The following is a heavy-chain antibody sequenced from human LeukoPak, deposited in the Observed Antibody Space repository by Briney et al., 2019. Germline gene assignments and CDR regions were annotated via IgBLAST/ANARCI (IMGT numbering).Heavy chain of an antibody. V-gene: IGHV1-69*05. J-gene: IGHJ3*02. CDR2: IIPMFGTA. Sequence: GASVKVSCKASGSTFSTYAMSWVRQAPGQGLEWMGGIIPMFGTAKYAQKFQGRVTISTDESTSTAYMELSSLRSEDTAVYYCAGQENAFDIWSQGTMVTVSS. CDR1: GSTFSTYA. CDR3: AGQENAFDI.